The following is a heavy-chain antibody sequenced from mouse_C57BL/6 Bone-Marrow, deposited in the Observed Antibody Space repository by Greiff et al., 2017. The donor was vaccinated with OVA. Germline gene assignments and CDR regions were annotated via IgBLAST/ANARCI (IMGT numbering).Heavy chain of an antibody. D-gene: IGHD1-1*02. J-gene: IGHJ2*01. Sequence: EVKLMESGGGLLQPGVSITLSCVASGFTFSNYWMNWVRQSPEKGLEWVAQIRLKSDNYATHYAESVKGRFTISRDDSKSSVYLQMNNLRAEDTGIYYCTKGWDYFDYWGQGTTLTVSS. CDR2: IRLKSDNYAT. CDR1: GFTFSNYW. CDR3: TKGWDYFDY. V-gene: IGHV6-3*01.